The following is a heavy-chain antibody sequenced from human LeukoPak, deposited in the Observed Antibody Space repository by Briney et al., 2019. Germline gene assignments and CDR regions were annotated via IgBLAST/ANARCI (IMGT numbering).Heavy chain of an antibody. CDR2: SNTDGSST. CDR3: ARDNDLLRYFDWPLDY. CDR1: GFTFSSYW. Sequence: GGSLRLSCAASGFTFSSYWMHWVRQAPGKGLVWVSRSNTDGSSTSYADSVKGRFTISRDNAKNTLYLQMNRLKAEDTAVYYRARDNDLLRYFDWPLDYWGQGTLVTVSS. J-gene: IGHJ4*02. D-gene: IGHD3-9*01. V-gene: IGHV3-74*01.